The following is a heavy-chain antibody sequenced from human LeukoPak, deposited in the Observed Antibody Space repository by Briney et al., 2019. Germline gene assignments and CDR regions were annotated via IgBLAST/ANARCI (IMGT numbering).Heavy chain of an antibody. J-gene: IGHJ3*02. Sequence: ASVKVSCKASGYTFTAYFMHWVRQAPGQGLEWMGRINPNSGGTKYAQKFQGRVTMIRDTSISTAYMELSSLRSDDTAVYYCARGIYYDSSAYYALDIWGQGSMVTVS. CDR2: INPNSGGT. D-gene: IGHD3-22*01. V-gene: IGHV1-2*06. CDR3: ARGIYYDSSAYYALDI. CDR1: GYTFTAYF.